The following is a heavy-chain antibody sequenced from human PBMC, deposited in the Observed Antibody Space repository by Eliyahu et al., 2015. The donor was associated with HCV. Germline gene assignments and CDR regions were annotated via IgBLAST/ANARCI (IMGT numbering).Heavy chain of an antibody. J-gene: IGHJ4*02. Sequence: QVQLVQSGAEVKKPGASVKXSCKASGXTFTSYYMHWVRQAPGQGLXWMGIINPSGGSTSYAQKFQGRVTMTRDTSTSTVYMELSSLRSEDTAVYYCARGRFLEWLSVDYWGQGTLVTVSS. CDR1: GXTFTSYY. CDR3: ARGRFLEWLSVDY. D-gene: IGHD3-3*01. CDR2: INPSGGST. V-gene: IGHV1-46*01.